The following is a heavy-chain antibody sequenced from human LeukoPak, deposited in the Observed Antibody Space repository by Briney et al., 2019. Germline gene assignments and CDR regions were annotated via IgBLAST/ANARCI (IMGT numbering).Heavy chain of an antibody. V-gene: IGHV3-48*01. Sequence: GGSLRLSCAASGFTFSSYSMNWVRQAPGKGLEWVSYISSSSSTIYYADSVKGRFTISRDNAKNSLYLQMNSLRAEDTAVYYCASSFDYYYYYMDVWGKGTTVTVSS. CDR2: ISSSSSTI. J-gene: IGHJ6*03. CDR1: GFTFSSYS. CDR3: ASSFDYYYYYMDV.